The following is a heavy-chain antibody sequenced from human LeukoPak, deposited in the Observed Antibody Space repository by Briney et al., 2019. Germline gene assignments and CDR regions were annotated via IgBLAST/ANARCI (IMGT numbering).Heavy chain of an antibody. D-gene: IGHD3-10*01. CDR3: ARGGLVRGSIDSLIAFDI. V-gene: IGHV4-4*07. Sequence: SETLSLTCAVSGGSISSYHWSWIRQPAGKGLEWIGRIYISGSTNYNPSLKSRVTMSVDTSKNQFSLKLSSVTPEDTAVYYCARGGLVRGSIDSLIAFDIWGQGIMVTVSS. J-gene: IGHJ3*02. CDR1: GGSISSYH. CDR2: IYISGST.